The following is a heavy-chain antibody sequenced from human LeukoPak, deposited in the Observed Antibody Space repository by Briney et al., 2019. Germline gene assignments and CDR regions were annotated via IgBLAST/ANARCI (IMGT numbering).Heavy chain of an antibody. D-gene: IGHD6-13*01. J-gene: IGHJ4*02. CDR3: ARGDSSSWFPFDY. Sequence: VASVKVSCKASGYTFTRYDINWVRQATGQGRDWMGWMNPNSGNTGYAQKFQGRVTMTRNTSISTAYMELSSLRSEATAVYYCARGDSSSWFPFDYWGQGTLVTVSS. CDR1: GYTFTRYD. V-gene: IGHV1-8*01. CDR2: MNPNSGNT.